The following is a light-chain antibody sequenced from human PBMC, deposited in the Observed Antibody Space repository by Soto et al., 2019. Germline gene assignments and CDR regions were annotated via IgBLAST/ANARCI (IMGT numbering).Light chain of an antibody. V-gene: IGKV3-20*01. J-gene: IGKJ2*01. CDR3: QHYGRSPLLYS. Sequence: EIVLTQSPGTLSLSPGEGATLSCRASQSITSNYLAWYQQRPGQAPRLLIYGASTRAAGVPDRFSGSGSGTDFVLTITRLEPEDFAVYYCQHYGRSPLLYSFGQGTKLGVK. CDR1: QSITSNY. CDR2: GAS.